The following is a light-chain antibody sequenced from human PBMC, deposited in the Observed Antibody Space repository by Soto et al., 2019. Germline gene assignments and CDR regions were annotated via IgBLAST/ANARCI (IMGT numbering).Light chain of an antibody. J-gene: IGKJ1*01. Sequence: RQDPATRPLTKEKSATLCCRASQSVNNFLAWYQQRPGQAPRLLMYEASNRATGVPARFSGSGSGTYFTHTISSLGPQYFDTCCSPQPISCPVTFGQGTKVDIK. V-gene: IGKV3-11*01. CDR1: QSVNNF. CDR3: PQPISCPVT. CDR2: EAS.